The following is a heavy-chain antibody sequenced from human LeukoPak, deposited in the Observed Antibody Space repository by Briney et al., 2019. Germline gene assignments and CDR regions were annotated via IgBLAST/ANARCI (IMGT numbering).Heavy chain of an antibody. J-gene: IGHJ6*03. CDR2: INHSGST. Sequence: PSETLSLTCAVYGGSFSGYYWSWIRQPPGKGLEWIGEINHSGSTNYNPSLKSRVTISVDTSKNQFSLKLSSVTAADTAVYYCARGPAVPAAIPYYYYMDVWGKGTTVTVSS. CDR1: GGSFSGYY. D-gene: IGHD2-2*01. CDR3: ARGPAVPAAIPYYYYMDV. V-gene: IGHV4-34*01.